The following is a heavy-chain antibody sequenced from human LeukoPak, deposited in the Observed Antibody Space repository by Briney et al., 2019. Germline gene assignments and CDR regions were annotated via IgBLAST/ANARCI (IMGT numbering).Heavy chain of an antibody. J-gene: IGHJ4*02. CDR3: ARDKIVEATHFDY. V-gene: IGHV3-7*01. D-gene: IGHD1-26*01. CDR1: GFTFSSYW. Sequence: GGSLRLSCAASGFTFSSYWMSWVRQAPGKGLEWVANIKQDGSEIYYVDSVKGRFTISRDNAKNSLYLQMNSLRAEDTAVYYCARDKIVEATHFDYWGQGTLVTVSS. CDR2: IKQDGSEI.